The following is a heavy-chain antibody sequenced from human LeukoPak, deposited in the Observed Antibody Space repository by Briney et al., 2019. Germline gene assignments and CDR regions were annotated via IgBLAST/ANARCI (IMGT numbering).Heavy chain of an antibody. V-gene: IGHV3-21*01. D-gene: IGHD2-8*01. CDR3: ARGMDWFDP. J-gene: IGHJ5*02. Sequence: PGGSLRLSCAASGFTFSHYSMNWVRQAPGKGLEWVSSISGSVSNIYYADSLKGRFTISRDNAKSSQYLQMSSLRAEDTAVYYCARGMDWFDPWGRGTLVTVSS. CDR1: GFTFSHYS. CDR2: ISGSVSNI.